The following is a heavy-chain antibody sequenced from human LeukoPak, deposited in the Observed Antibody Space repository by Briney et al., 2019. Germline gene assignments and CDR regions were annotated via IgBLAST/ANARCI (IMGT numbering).Heavy chain of an antibody. D-gene: IGHD3-16*01. CDR2: IWNAGTNT. CDR1: GFSFSTYG. CDR3: AGDTPPGGDYYFDY. V-gene: IGHV3-33*01. J-gene: IGHJ4*02. Sequence: GGSLRLSCAASGFSFSTYGMHWVRQAPGKRLEWVALIWNAGTNTYYADSVKGRFTISRDNSKNTLYLQMNSLRAEDTAVYYCAGDTPPGGDYYFDYWGQGTLVTVSS.